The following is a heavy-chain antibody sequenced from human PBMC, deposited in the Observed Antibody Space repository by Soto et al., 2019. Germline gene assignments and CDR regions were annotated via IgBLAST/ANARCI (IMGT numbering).Heavy chain of an antibody. D-gene: IGHD1-26*01. Sequence: QVRLVQSGAEVKKPGSSVKVSCKASGGTFTDYTITWVRQAPGQGLEWMGRIIPVLDLSNYAQKFQGRVTITADKSTITSYMELSGLTSEDTAVYYCAKKLGPSAFDLWGRGTLVTVSS. CDR2: IIPVLDLS. V-gene: IGHV1-69*02. J-gene: IGHJ2*01. CDR3: AKKLGPSAFDL. CDR1: GGTFTDYT.